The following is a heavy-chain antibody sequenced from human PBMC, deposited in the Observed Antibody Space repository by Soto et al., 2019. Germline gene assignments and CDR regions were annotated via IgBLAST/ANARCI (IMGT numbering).Heavy chain of an antibody. CDR1: GGSISNSNYY. Sequence: SETLSLTCNVSGGSISNSNYYWGWIRQPPGKGLEWIGSIYYTGNTYYNPSLKSRDNISVDTSKNQFYLKLGSVTASDTAVYFCERHSIWLLLSDYWGQGTLVTVS. CDR3: ERHSIWLLLSDY. V-gene: IGHV4-39*01. D-gene: IGHD3-22*01. J-gene: IGHJ4*02. CDR2: IYYTGNT.